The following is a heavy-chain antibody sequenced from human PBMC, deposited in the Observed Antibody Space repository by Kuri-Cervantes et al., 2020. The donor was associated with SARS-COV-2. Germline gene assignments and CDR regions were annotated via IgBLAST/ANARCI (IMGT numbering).Heavy chain of an antibody. CDR2: ISSSSTTI. V-gene: IGHV3-48*01. CDR3: ARNRYCSSTGCYMEFSF. Sequence: ETLSLTCAASGFTFSSYSMNWVRQAPGKGLEWVSYISSSSTTIYYADSVKGRFTISRDNAKNSLYLQMNSLRAEDTAVYYCARNRYCSSTGCYMEFSFWGQGTLVTVSS. J-gene: IGHJ4*02. CDR1: GFTFSSYS. D-gene: IGHD2-2*02.